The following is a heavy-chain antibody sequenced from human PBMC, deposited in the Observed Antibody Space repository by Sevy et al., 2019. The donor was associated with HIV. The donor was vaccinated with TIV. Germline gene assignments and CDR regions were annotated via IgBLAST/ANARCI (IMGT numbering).Heavy chain of an antibody. CDR2: IYTSGST. D-gene: IGHD6-6*01. V-gene: IGHV4-4*07. CDR3: ARYLRRGSSPIQWFDP. Sequence: SETLSLTCTVSGGSISSYYWSWIRQPAGKGLEWIGRIYTSGSTNYNPSLKSRVTMSVDTSKNQFSLKLSSVTAAATAVYYCARYLRRGSSPIQWFDPWGQGTLVTVSS. J-gene: IGHJ5*02. CDR1: GGSISSYY.